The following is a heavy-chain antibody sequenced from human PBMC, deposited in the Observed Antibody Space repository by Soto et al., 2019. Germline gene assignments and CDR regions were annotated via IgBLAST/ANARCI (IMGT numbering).Heavy chain of an antibody. CDR1: GYTFTSYG. CDR2: ISAYNGNT. J-gene: IGHJ5*02. Sequence: QVQLVQSGAEVKKPGASVKVSCKASGYTFTSYGISWVRQAPGQGLEWMGWISAYNGNTNYAQKLQGRVTMTTDTSTSTAYMELRRLRSDDTAVYYCARAPYDFWSGYYTGPGWFDPWGQGTLVTVSS. V-gene: IGHV1-18*01. CDR3: ARAPYDFWSGYYTGPGWFDP. D-gene: IGHD3-3*01.